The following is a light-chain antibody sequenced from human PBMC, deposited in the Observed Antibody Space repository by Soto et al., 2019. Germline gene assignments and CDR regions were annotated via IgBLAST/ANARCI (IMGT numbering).Light chain of an antibody. CDR1: QDISNY. V-gene: IGKV1-27*01. CDR3: QKYNSAPPEA. J-gene: IGKJ3*01. CDR2: AAS. Sequence: DIQMTQSPSSLSASVGDRVTITCRASQDISNYLAWYQQKPGKVPKLLIYAASTLQSGVPSRFSGSGSGTDFTLTISSLQTEDVATYYCQKYNSAPPEAFGPGTKVDI.